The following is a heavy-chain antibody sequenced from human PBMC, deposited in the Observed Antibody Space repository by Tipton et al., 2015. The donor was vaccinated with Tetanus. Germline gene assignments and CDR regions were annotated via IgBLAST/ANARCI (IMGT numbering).Heavy chain of an antibody. CDR2: TYDSGRI. D-gene: IGHD5-24*01. J-gene: IGHJ4*02. CDR1: GGSMRGDH. Sequence: TLSLTCTVSGGSMRGDHWSWIRQPPGKGLEWLGHTYDSGRINYNPSLKSRVTISVDAPRNQFSLTLNSVTAADTAVYFCAGYRVGWGGRGYWGQGTLVTVSS. CDR3: AGYRVGWGGRGY. V-gene: IGHV4-59*07.